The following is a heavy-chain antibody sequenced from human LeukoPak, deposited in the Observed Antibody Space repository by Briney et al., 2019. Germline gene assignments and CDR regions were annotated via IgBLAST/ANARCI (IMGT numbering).Heavy chain of an antibody. J-gene: IGHJ4*02. CDR3: ARSIAARIFDY. CDR1: GGSISRGGIS. D-gene: IGHD6-6*01. Sequence: SETLSLPCAVSGGSISRGGISWSWIRPPPGKGLGWIGYIYHSGSSYHNPSLKSRVTISVDRSKNQFSLKLSSVTAADTAVYYCARSIAARIFDYWGQGTLVTVSS. V-gene: IGHV4-30-2*01. CDR2: IYHSGSS.